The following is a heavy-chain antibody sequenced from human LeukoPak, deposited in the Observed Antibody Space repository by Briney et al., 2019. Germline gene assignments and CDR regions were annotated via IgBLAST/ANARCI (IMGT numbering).Heavy chain of an antibody. CDR3: TRSPEEYYYGSGSYRWFDP. V-gene: IGHV3-49*04. D-gene: IGHD3-10*01. Sequence: GGSLRLSCTASGFTFGDYAMGGVRQAPGKGLGWVGVIRSKVYGGTTEYAACVECRFTISRDVSKTIDYLQMNSLKTEDTAVYYYTRSPEEYYYGSGSYRWFDPWGQGTLVTVSS. J-gene: IGHJ5*02. CDR1: GFTFGDYA. CDR2: IRSKVYGGTT.